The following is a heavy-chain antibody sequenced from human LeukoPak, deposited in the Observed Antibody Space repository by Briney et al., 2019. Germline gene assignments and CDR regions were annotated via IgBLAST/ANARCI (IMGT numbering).Heavy chain of an antibody. CDR2: VNNDGSIT. J-gene: IGHJ4*02. CDR1: GFTFSTYW. D-gene: IGHD3-10*02. V-gene: IGHV3-74*01. Sequence: GGSLRLSCAASGFTFSTYWMHWVRQGPGKGLVWVSRVNNDGSITTYADSVKGRFTISRDNAKNTVYLQMNSLRAEDTAMYYCARDVPGRLGGVDYWGQGTLVTVSS. CDR3: ARDVPGRLGGVDY.